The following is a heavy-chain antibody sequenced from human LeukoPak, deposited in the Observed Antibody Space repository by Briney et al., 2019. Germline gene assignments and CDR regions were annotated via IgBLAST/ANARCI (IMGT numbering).Heavy chain of an antibody. Sequence: GGSLRLSCAASGFTFSSYAMSWVRQAPGKGLEWVSAISSSGGSTYYADSVKGRFTISRDNSKNTLYLQMNSLRAEDTAVYYCARIVYYYDSSGYWDWFDPWGQGTLVTVSS. CDR3: ARIVYYYDSSGYWDWFDP. CDR1: GFTFSSYA. J-gene: IGHJ5*02. V-gene: IGHV3-23*01. D-gene: IGHD3-22*01. CDR2: ISSSGGST.